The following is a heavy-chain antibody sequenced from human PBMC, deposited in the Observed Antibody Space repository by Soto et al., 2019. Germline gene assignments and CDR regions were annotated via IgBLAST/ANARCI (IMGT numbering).Heavy chain of an antibody. Sequence: QVQLQESGPGLVKPSQTLSLTCTVSGVSISSGDYYWSWIRQPPGKGLEWIGYIYLSGTTYYNPSLKSRVMTSIDTPKNQFSLRLRSVTAADTAVYYCARVPAPSLWYGMDVWGQGTTVTVSS. J-gene: IGHJ6*02. CDR1: GVSISSGDYY. V-gene: IGHV4-30-4*01. D-gene: IGHD2-15*01. CDR3: ARVPAPSLWYGMDV. CDR2: IYLSGTT.